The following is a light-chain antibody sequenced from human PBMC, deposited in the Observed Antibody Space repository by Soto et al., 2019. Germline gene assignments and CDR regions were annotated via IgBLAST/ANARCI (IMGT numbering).Light chain of an antibody. CDR2: GAS. Sequence: ELVLTQSPGTMSLSPGTRATLSCRARQSDDSAYLTCYQQKPGQAPSLLIYGASGRATGIPDRFSGSGSGTDFTLTISSLQSADFAVYYCQQYNNWPRTFGLGTKVDIK. V-gene: IGKV3-20*01. J-gene: IGKJ1*01. CDR3: QQYNNWPRT. CDR1: QSDDSAY.